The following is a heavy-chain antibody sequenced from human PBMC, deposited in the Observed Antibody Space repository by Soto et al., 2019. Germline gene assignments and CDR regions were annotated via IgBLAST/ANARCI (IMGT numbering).Heavy chain of an antibody. Sequence: PSETLSLTCAVSGGSISTSNWWSWVRQPPGKGLEWIGEVYHSGSTNYNPSFKSRVAMSVDKSKNQFSLKLNSVTAADTALYYCARTSPSGTRFDYWGQGSLVTVSS. CDR1: GGSISTSNW. V-gene: IGHV4-4*02. CDR2: VYHSGST. J-gene: IGHJ4*02. D-gene: IGHD1-1*01. CDR3: ARTSPSGTRFDY.